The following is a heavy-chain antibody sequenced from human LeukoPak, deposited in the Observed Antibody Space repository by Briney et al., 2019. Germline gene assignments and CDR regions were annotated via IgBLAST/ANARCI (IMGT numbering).Heavy chain of an antibody. Sequence: PGGSLRLSCAASGFSFSSYWMSWVRQAPGKGLEWVATIKRDGSEKYYADSVKGRFTISRDNSKNTLYLQMNSLRAEDTAVYYCAKDGGLYSGSYYSFDYWGQGTLVTVSS. J-gene: IGHJ4*02. CDR2: IKRDGSEK. CDR1: GFSFSSYW. D-gene: IGHD1-26*01. CDR3: AKDGGLYSGSYYSFDY. V-gene: IGHV3-7*01.